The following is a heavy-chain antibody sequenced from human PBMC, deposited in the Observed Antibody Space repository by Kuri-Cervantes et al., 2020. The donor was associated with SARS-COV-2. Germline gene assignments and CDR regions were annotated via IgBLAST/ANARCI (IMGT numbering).Heavy chain of an antibody. CDR2: IYSGGSST. J-gene: IGHJ4*02. CDR1: GFTFSSYA. CDR3: AKDNTN. Sequence: GGSLRLSCAASGFTFSSYAMSWVRQAPGKGLEWVSVIYSGGSSTYYADSVKGRFTISRDNSKNTLYLQMNGLRAEDTAVYYCAKDNTNWGQGTLVTVSS. V-gene: IGHV3-23*03.